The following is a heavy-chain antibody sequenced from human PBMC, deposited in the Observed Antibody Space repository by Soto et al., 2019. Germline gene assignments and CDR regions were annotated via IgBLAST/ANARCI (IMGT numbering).Heavy chain of an antibody. CDR2: TYYRSKWYS. CDR3: ARAKEYTRSSGMDV. V-gene: IGHV6-1*01. D-gene: IGHD6-6*01. J-gene: IGHJ6*02. Sequence: SQTLSLTCAISGDSVSSNNAAWNWIRQSPSRGLEWLGRTYYRSKWYSDYSLSVKSRITINPDTSKDQFSLQLNSVTPEDTALNYCARAKEYTRSSGMDVWGQGTRVTVS. CDR1: GDSVSSNNAA.